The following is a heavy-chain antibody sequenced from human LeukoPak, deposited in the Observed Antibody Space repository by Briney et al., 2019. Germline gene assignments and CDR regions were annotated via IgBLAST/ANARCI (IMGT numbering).Heavy chain of an antibody. Sequence: ASVKVSCTVSGSSLTELSLYWVRQAPGKGLEWMGGFDVIDSETFYAQKFQGRVTMTEDSSTDTAYMELRSLTYDDTALYYCAAGRPYSLLDYWGQGTPVTVSS. J-gene: IGHJ4*02. CDR1: GSSLTELS. CDR2: FDVIDSET. D-gene: IGHD5-18*01. CDR3: AAGRPYSLLDY. V-gene: IGHV1-24*01.